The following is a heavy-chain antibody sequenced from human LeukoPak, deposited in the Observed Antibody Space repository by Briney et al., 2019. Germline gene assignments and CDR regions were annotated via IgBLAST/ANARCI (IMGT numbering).Heavy chain of an antibody. V-gene: IGHV4-59*01. J-gene: IGHJ4*02. D-gene: IGHD3-9*01. CDR3: ARGLLWYYDILTGPPEYYFDY. CDR2: IYYSGST. Sequence: SETLSLTCTVSGGSISSYYWSWIRQLPGKGLEWIGYIYYSGSTNYNPSLKSRVTISVDTSKNQFSLKLSSVTAADTAVYYCARGLLWYYDILTGPPEYYFDYWGQGTLVTVSS. CDR1: GGSISSYY.